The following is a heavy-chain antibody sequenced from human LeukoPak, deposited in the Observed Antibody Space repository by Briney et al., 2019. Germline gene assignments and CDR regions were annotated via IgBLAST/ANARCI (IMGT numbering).Heavy chain of an antibody. CDR3: ATGERLVPAAMWFDY. D-gene: IGHD2-2*01. J-gene: IGHJ4*02. CDR1: GYTFTDYY. V-gene: IGHV1-2*02. CDR2: INPKSGGR. Sequence: ASVKVSCKASGYTFTDYYMHWVRQAPGQGREWMGWINPKSGGRSYAQRFQGRVTMTRDTSISTAYMALSRLRSDDTAVYYCATGERLVPAAMWFDYWGQGTLVTVSS.